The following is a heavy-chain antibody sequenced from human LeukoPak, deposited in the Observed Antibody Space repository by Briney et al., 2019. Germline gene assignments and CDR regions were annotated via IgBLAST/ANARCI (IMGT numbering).Heavy chain of an antibody. V-gene: IGHV3-33*01. J-gene: IGHJ4*02. CDR2: MWSDGSNV. D-gene: IGHD3-10*01. CDR3: ARDLSPKWRSGVRHFDI. Sequence: GGSLRLSCAASGFTFSTYGMHWVRQAPGKGLEWVALMWSDGSNVEYADPVKGRFTISRDNSKNTLYLQLNSLRAEDTAVYYCARDLSPKWRSGVRHFDIWGQGTLVLVSS. CDR1: GFTFSTYG.